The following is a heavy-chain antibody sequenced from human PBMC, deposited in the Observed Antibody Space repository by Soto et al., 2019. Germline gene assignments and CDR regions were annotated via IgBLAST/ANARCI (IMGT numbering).Heavy chain of an antibody. CDR1: GYTFTSYA. CDR2: INAGNGNT. V-gene: IGHV1-3*01. J-gene: IGHJ6*03. D-gene: IGHD6-13*01. Sequence: GASVKVSCKASGYTFTSYAMHWVRQAPGQTLEWMGWINAGNGNTKYSQKFQGRVTITRDTSASTAYMELSSLRSEDTAVYYCARDAQYRAAAGTWADISHYYYYYMDVWGKGTTVTVSS. CDR3: ARDAQYRAAAGTWADISHYYYYYMDV.